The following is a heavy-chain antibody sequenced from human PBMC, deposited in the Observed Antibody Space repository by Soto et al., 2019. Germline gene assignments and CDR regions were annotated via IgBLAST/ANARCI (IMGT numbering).Heavy chain of an antibody. Sequence: GESLKISCKGSGYTFTDYWIGWVRQLPGKGLERMGIIYPGDSDTRYSPSFECHVAITVDKSTSTAYLQWNTLKASDTAMYYCWRHSSSLLCDYYTPDVWGHGTSDTVSS. CDR2: IYPGDSDT. CDR3: WRHSSSLLCDYYTPDV. D-gene: IGHD2-2*01. V-gene: IGHV5-51*01. J-gene: IGHJ6*02. CDR1: GYTFTDYW.